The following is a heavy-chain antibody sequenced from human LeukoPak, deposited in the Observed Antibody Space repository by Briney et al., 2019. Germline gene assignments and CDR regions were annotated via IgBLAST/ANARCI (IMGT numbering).Heavy chain of an antibody. D-gene: IGHD5-24*01. CDR3: ARLDRDGYNVFDY. J-gene: IGHJ4*02. Sequence: SETLSLTCTVSGGSISSYYWGWIRQPPGKGLEWIGSIYYSGSTYYNPSLKSRVTISVDTSKNQFSLKLSSVTAADTAVYYCARLDRDGYNVFDYWGQGTLVTVSS. CDR2: IYYSGST. CDR1: GGSISSYY. V-gene: IGHV4-39*01.